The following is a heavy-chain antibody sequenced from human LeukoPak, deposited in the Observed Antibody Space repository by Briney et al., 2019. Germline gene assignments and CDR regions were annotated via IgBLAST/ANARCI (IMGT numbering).Heavy chain of an antibody. J-gene: IGHJ5*02. V-gene: IGHV1-2*02. CDR1: AYTFTDYY. D-gene: IGHD6-13*01. CDR3: ARGSYWYDA. Sequence: GSSVKVSCKASAYTFTDYYIQWVRQAPGQGLEWMGWINPNSGGSNYAQKFQGRVTMTRDRSISTAYMELKSLRSDDTAVYYCARGSYWYDAWGQGTLVTVSS. CDR2: INPNSGGS.